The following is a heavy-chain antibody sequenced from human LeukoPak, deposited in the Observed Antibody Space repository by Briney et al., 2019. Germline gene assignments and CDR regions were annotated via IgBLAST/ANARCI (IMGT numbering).Heavy chain of an antibody. CDR1: GGSISSYY. D-gene: IGHD2-2*01. V-gene: IGHV4-59*01. Sequence: ASETLSLTCTVSGGSISSYYWSWIRQPPGKGLEWIGYIYYSGSTNYNPSPKSRVTISVDTSKNQFSLKLSSVTAADTAVYYCARDACSSTSCPYYFDYWGQGTLVTVSS. CDR3: ARDACSSTSCPYYFDY. J-gene: IGHJ4*02. CDR2: IYYSGST.